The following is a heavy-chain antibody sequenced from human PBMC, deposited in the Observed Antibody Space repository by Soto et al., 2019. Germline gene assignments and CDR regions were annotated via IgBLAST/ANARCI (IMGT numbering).Heavy chain of an antibody. J-gene: IGHJ6*02. CDR2: IYYSGST. V-gene: IGHV4-30-4*01. Sequence: QVQLQESGPGLVKPSQTLSLTCTVSGGSISSGDYYWSWIRQPPGKGLEWIGYIYYSGSTYYNPSLKSRVTISVDTSKNQFSLKLSSVTAADTAVYYCAREARIVVAPAAQLHYYGMDVWGQGTTVTVSS. CDR3: AREARIVVAPAAQLHYYGMDV. D-gene: IGHD2-2*01. CDR1: GGSISSGDYY.